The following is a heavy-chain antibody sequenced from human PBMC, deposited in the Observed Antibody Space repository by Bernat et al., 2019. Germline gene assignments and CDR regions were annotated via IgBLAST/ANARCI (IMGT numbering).Heavy chain of an antibody. CDR3: AKDLLRYSSSSVVDY. V-gene: IGHV3-43D*04. J-gene: IGHJ4*02. CDR1: GFTFDDYA. CDR2: ISWDGGST. Sequence: EVQLVESGGVVVQPGGSPRLSCAASGFTFDDYAMHWVRQAPGKGLEWVSLISWDGGSTYYADSVKGRFTISRDNSKNSLYLQMNSLRAEDTALYYCAKDLLRYSSSSVVDYWGQGTLVTVSS. D-gene: IGHD6-6*01.